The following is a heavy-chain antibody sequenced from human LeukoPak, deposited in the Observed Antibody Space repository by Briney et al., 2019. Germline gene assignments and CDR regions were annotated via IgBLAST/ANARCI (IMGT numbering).Heavy chain of an antibody. Sequence: PSETLSLTCTVSGGSISSYYWSWIRQPPGKGLELIGYIYYSGSTNYNPSLKSRVTISVDTSKNQFSLKLSSVTAADTAVYYCARPFDSSGLVDYWGQGTLVTVSS. D-gene: IGHD3-22*01. V-gene: IGHV4-59*08. CDR2: IYYSGST. CDR3: ARPFDSSGLVDY. J-gene: IGHJ4*02. CDR1: GGSISSYY.